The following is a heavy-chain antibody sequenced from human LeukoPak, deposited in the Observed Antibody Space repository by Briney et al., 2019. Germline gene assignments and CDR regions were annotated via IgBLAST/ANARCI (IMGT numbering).Heavy chain of an antibody. J-gene: IGHJ4*02. Sequence: GSLRLSCAASGFTFSDYYWSWIRQPPGKGLEWIGEINHSGSTNYNPSLKSRVTISVDTSKNQFSLKLSSVTAADTAVYYCARSARQWLVQNYYYFDYWGQGTLVTVSS. V-gene: IGHV4-34*01. CDR1: GFTFSDYY. CDR2: INHSGST. D-gene: IGHD6-19*01. CDR3: ARSARQWLVQNYYYFDY.